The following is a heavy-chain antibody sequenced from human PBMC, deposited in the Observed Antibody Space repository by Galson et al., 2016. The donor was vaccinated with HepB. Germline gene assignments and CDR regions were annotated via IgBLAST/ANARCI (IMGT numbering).Heavy chain of an antibody. CDR1: GVVFSNYA. J-gene: IGHJ1*01. CDR3: ASGFCSSGSCPPEYFQH. Sequence: SLRLSCAASGVVFSNYAMTWVRQAPGKGLEWVSGISHGGGRTFYADSVEGRFTISRDNSQNTVFLQMDSLRGEDTAVYYCASGFCSSGSCPPEYFQHWGQGALVTVSS. CDR2: ISHGGGRT. V-gene: IGHV3-23*01. D-gene: IGHD2-15*01.